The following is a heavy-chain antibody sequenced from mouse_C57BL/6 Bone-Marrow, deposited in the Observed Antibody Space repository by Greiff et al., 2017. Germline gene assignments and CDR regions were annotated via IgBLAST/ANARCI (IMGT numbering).Heavy chain of an antibody. J-gene: IGHJ3*01. CDR2: IDPSDSYT. Sequence: QVRLQQPGAELVMPGASVKLSCKASGYTFTSYWMHWVKQRPGQGLEWIGEIDPSDSYTNYNQKFKGKSTLTVDKSSSTAYMQLRSLTSEDSAVYYCARFGYYAWFSYWGQGTLVTVSA. CDR3: ARFGYYAWFSY. D-gene: IGHD2-3*01. V-gene: IGHV1-69*01. CDR1: GYTFTSYW.